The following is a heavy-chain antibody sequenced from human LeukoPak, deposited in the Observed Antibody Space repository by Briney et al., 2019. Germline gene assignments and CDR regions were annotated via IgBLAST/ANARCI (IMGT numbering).Heavy chain of an antibody. CDR3: ARDRNYYDSSGYRPYYYYYYMDV. CDR2: IIPIFGTA. CDR1: GYTFTGYY. D-gene: IGHD3-22*01. V-gene: IGHV1-69*05. J-gene: IGHJ6*03. Sequence: GASVKVSCKASGYTFTGYYMHWVRQAPGQGLEWMGGIIPIFGTANYAQKFQGRVTITTDESTSTAYMELSSLRSEDTAVYYCARDRNYYDSSGYRPYYYYYYMDVWGKGTTVTVSS.